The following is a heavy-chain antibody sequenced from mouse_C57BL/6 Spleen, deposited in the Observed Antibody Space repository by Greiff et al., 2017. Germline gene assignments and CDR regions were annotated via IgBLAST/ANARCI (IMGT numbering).Heavy chain of an antibody. CDR1: GFTFSDYY. V-gene: IGHV5-16*01. CDR2: INYDGSST. CDR3: ARDEGYFDV. J-gene: IGHJ1*03. Sequence: DVQLVESEGGLVQPGSSMKLSCTASGFTFSDYYMAWVRQVPEKGLEWVANINYDGSSTYYLDSLKSRFIISRDNAKNILYLQMSSLKSEDTATYYCARDEGYFDVWGTGTTVTVSS.